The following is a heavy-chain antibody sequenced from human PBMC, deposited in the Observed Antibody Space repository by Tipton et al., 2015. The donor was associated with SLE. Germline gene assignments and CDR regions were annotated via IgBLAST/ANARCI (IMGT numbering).Heavy chain of an antibody. CDR3: AREVVAGSSDAFDI. Sequence: GSLRLSCAASGFTFSDYYMSWIRQAPGKGLEWVSYISSSSSYTNYADSVKGRFTISRDNAKNSLYLQMNSLRAEDTAVYYCAREVVAGSSDAFDIWGQGTMVTVSS. D-gene: IGHD2-15*01. CDR2: ISSSSSYT. V-gene: IGHV3-11*05. J-gene: IGHJ3*02. CDR1: GFTFSDYY.